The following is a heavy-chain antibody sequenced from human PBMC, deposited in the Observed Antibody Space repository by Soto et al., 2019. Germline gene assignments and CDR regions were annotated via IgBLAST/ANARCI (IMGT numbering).Heavy chain of an antibody. J-gene: IGHJ4*02. D-gene: IGHD6-19*01. CDR2: ISYDGSNK. CDR3: ARGALGQWLVTRYFDY. Sequence: PGRSLRLSCAASGFTFSSYAMHWVRQAPGKGLEWVAVISYDGSNKYYADSVKGRFTISRDNSKNTLYLQMNSLRAEDTAVYYCARGALGQWLVTRYFDYWGQGTLVTVSS. CDR1: GFTFSSYA. V-gene: IGHV3-30-3*01.